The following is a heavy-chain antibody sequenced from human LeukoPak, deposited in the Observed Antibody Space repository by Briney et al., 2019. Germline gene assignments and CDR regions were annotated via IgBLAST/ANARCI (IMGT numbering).Heavy chain of an antibody. CDR2: IYYSGSS. CDR1: GDSISIYY. V-gene: IGHV4-59*01. D-gene: IGHD3-10*01. Sequence: PSETLSLTCTVSGDSISIYYWSWIRQPPGKGLEWIGYIYYSGSSTYNPSLERRVTISIDTSNNQISLKLTSVTAADTAVYYCARVPFYYGSGSYYIDDYFDYWGQGTLVTVSS. J-gene: IGHJ4*02. CDR3: ARVPFYYGSGSYYIDDYFDY.